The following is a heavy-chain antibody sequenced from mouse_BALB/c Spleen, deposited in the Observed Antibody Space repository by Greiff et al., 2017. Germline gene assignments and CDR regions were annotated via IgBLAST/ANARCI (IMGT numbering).Heavy chain of an antibody. CDR1: GYTFTSYW. CDR3: ARRGDLVTTVVATDY. V-gene: IGHV1-7*01. D-gene: IGHD1-1*01. CDR2: INPSTGYT. J-gene: IGHJ2*01. Sequence: VQLQQSGADLAKPGASVKMSCKASGYTFTSYWMHWVKQRPGQGLEWIGYINPSTGYTEYNQKFKDKATLTADKSSSTAYMQLSSLTSEDSAVYYCARRGDLVTTVVATDYWGQGTTLTVSS.